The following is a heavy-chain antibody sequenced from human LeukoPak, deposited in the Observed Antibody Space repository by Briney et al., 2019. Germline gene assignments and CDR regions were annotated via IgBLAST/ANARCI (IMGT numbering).Heavy chain of an antibody. CDR2: ISYDGSNK. CDR1: GFTFSSYG. J-gene: IGHJ6*02. D-gene: IGHD3-3*01. V-gene: IGHV3-30*18. CDR3: AKEDDFWSGYLKIRAYGMDV. Sequence: PGGSLRLSCAASGFTFSSYGMHWVRQAPGKGLEWVAVISYDGSNKYYADSVKGRFTISRDNSKNTLYLQMNSLRAEDTAVYCCAKEDDFWSGYLKIRAYGMDVWGQGTTVTVSS.